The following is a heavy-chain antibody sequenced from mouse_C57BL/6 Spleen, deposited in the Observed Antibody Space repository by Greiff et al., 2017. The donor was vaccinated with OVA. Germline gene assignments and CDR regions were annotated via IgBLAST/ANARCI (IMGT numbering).Heavy chain of an antibody. CDR2: INPNYGTT. Sequence: EVQLQQSGPELVKPGASVKMSCKASGYSFTDYNMNWVKQSNGKSLEWIGVINPNYGTTSYNQKFKGKATLTVDQSSSTAYMQLNSLTSEDSAVYYCARGAYGSSYEDFDYWGQGTTLTVSS. J-gene: IGHJ2*01. V-gene: IGHV1-39*01. CDR1: GYSFTDYN. D-gene: IGHD1-1*01. CDR3: ARGAYGSSYEDFDY.